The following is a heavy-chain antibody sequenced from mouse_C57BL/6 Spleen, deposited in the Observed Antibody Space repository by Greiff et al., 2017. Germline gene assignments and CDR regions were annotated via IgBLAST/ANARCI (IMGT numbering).Heavy chain of an antibody. Sequence: QVQLQQPGAELVKPGASVKLSCKASGYTFTSYWMHWVKQRPGQGLEWIGMIHPNSGSTNYNEKFKSKATLTVDKSSSTAYMQLSSLTSEDSAVYYCAFTVASNGYFDVWGTGTTVTVSS. CDR3: AFTVASNGYFDV. CDR1: GYTFTSYW. CDR2: IHPNSGST. J-gene: IGHJ1*03. V-gene: IGHV1-64*01. D-gene: IGHD1-1*01.